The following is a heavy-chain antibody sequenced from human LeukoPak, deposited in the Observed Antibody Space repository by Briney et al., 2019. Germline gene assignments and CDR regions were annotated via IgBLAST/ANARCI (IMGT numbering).Heavy chain of an antibody. CDR3: GDLGSAGTDH. J-gene: IGHJ4*02. CDR1: GFTFSPHY. Sequence: GGSLRLSCAASGFTFSPHYMDWVRRSPGQGLEWVGLIRNKANGYTTIYAASVEGRFTISRDDSKNSVYLQMDSLKTEDTAVYYCGDLGSAGTDHWGQGTLVTVSS. V-gene: IGHV3-72*01. CDR2: IRNKANGYTT. D-gene: IGHD3-10*01.